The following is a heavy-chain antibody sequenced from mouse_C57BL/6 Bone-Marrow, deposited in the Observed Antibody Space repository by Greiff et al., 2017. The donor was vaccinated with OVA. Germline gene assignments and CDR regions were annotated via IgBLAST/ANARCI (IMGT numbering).Heavy chain of an antibody. CDR3: ARRDYYGSSPFAY. Sequence: VKLVESGAELARPGASVKLSCKASGYTFTSYGISWVKQRTGQGLEWIGEIYPRSGNTYYNEKFKGKATLTADKSSSTAYMELRSLTSEDSAVYFCARRDYYGSSPFAYWGQGTLVTVSA. CDR1: GYTFTSYG. CDR2: IYPRSGNT. V-gene: IGHV1-81*01. J-gene: IGHJ3*01. D-gene: IGHD1-1*01.